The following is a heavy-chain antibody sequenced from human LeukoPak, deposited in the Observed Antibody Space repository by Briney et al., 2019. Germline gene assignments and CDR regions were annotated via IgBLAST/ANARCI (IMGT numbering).Heavy chain of an antibody. V-gene: IGHV3-23*01. D-gene: IGHD4-17*01. J-gene: IGHJ4*02. Sequence: GGSLRLSCAASGFTFNIYAMTWIRQAPGKGLEWVSSISANSGNTYYADSVEGRFTISRDNSKDTLYLQMDSLRAEDTAVYYCAKDPYGDYAYHFDYWGQGTLVTVSS. CDR2: ISANSGNT. CDR1: GFTFNIYA. CDR3: AKDPYGDYAYHFDY.